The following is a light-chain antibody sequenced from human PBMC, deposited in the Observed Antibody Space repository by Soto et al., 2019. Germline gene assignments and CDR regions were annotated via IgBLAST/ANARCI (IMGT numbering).Light chain of an antibody. J-gene: IGKJ2*01. CDR1: QGISAS. Sequence: DIQMTQSPSSLSASVGDKVTITCRASQGISASLAWFQQKPGKAPESLIFGASTLQNGVPSRFSGSGSGTHFTLTITSLQPEDFATFYCQQYESYPYTFGQGTRLEI. CDR3: QQYESYPYT. V-gene: IGKV1-16*01. CDR2: GAS.